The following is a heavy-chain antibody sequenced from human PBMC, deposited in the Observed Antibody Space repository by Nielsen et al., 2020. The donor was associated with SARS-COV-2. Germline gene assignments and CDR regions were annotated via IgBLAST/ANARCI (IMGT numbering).Heavy chain of an antibody. V-gene: IGHV4-38-2*02. CDR3: ARGRDTTTNSYLDV. Sequence: SETLSLTCTVSGYSISSGYYWGWIRQPPGRGLEWLGEILHSGFTNNNPSLTTRLIISSDKSKNQFSLRLRSVTAADTAIYYCARGRDTTTNSYLDVWGQGTTVTVSS. J-gene: IGHJ6*02. CDR2: ILHSGFT. CDR1: GYSISSGYY. D-gene: IGHD4-17*01.